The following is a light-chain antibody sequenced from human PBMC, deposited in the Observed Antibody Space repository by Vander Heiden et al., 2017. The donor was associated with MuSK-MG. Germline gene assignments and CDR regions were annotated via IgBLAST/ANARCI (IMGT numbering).Light chain of an antibody. V-gene: IGLV1-40*01. CDR3: QTYDSSLSSWV. J-gene: IGLJ3*02. CDR2: GDS. Sequence: QSVLTQPPSASGAPGQRVTISCTGSSSNIGAGYDVHWYQQLPGIAPKLLIYGDSNRPSGVPDRFSGSKSGTSPFLAITGLQAEDEADYYCQTYDSSLSSWVFGGGTKLTVL. CDR1: SSNIGAGYD.